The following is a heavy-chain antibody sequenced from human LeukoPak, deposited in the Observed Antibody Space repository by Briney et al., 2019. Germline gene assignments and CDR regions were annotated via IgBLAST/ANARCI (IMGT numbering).Heavy chain of an antibody. V-gene: IGHV4-39*01. D-gene: IGHD3-3*01. CDR3: AGIWSGYPNWFDP. CDR2: IYYSGST. CDR1: GGSISSSSYY. J-gene: IGHJ5*02. Sequence: SETLSLTCTVSGGSISSSSYYWGWIRQPPGKGLEWIGTIYYSGSTYYNPSLKSRLTISVDTSKYQFSLKLSSVTAADTAVYYCAGIWSGYPNWFDPWGQGTLVTVSS.